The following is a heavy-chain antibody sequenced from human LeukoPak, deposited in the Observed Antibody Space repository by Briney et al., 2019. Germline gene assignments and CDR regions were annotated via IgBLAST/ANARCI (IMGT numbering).Heavy chain of an antibody. V-gene: IGHV3-66*01. CDR3: ARAEDTAMVRYYYYYGMDV. D-gene: IGHD5-18*01. CDR2: IYSGGST. Sequence: GSLRLSCAASGFTVSSNYMSWVRQAPGKGLEWVSVIYSGGSTYYADSVKGRFTISRDNSKNTLYLQMNSLRAEDTAVYYCARAEDTAMVRYYYYYGMDVWGQGTTVTVSS. J-gene: IGHJ6*02. CDR1: GFTVSSNY.